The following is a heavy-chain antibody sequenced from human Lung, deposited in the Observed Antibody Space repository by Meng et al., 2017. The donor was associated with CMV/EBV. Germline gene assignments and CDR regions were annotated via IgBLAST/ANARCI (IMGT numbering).Heavy chain of an antibody. CDR3: ARGGPVAGKNWFDR. Sequence: GGSXRLXCVASGLTFSSHPMTWVRQAPGKGLEWVSSISGSGGSTYSADSVQGRFTISRDNSKNTLYLQMSALRDEDTALYYCARGGPVAGKNWFDRWGQGTXVTVDS. J-gene: IGHJ5*02. CDR1: GLTFSSHP. D-gene: IGHD6-19*01. V-gene: IGHV3-23*01. CDR2: ISGSGGST.